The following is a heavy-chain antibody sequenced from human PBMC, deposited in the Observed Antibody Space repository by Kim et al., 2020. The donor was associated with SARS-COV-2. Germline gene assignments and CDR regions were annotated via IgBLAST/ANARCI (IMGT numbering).Heavy chain of an antibody. J-gene: IGHJ4*02. D-gene: IGHD1-26*01. CDR3: ARGGGGSYSYFDY. V-gene: IGHV4-34*01. Sequence: YNPSLKSRVTISVDTSKNQFSLKLSSVTAADTAVYYCARGGGGSYSYFDYWGQGTLVTVSS.